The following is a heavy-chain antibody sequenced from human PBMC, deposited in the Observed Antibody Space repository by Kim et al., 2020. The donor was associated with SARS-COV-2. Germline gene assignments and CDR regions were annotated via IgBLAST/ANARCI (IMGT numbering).Heavy chain of an antibody. J-gene: IGHJ4*02. CDR1: GGSISSSSYC. CDR3: ARLDWLLLDY. V-gene: IGHV4-39*01. D-gene: IGHD3-9*01. Sequence: SETLSLTCAVSGGSISSSSYCWVWIRQPPGKGREGVGSLCYSGSTYYNPSLKIRVTISVDTYKNQFSLKLSSVTAADTPVYYCARLDWLLLDYWGQGTLVTVSP. CDR2: LCYSGST.